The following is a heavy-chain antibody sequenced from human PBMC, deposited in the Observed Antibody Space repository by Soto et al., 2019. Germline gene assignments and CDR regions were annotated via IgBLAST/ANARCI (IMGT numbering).Heavy chain of an antibody. CDR1: GGSISSGGYY. V-gene: IGHV4-31*03. J-gene: IGHJ6*02. Sequence: QVQLQESGPGLVKPSQTLSLTCTVSGGSISSGGYYWSWIRQHPGKGLEWIGYIYYSGSTYYNPSLKSRVTISVDTSKSQFSLKLSSVTAADTAVYYCARDVAPMVRGNLYYYYGMDVWGQGTTVTVSS. CDR2: IYYSGST. CDR3: ARDVAPMVRGNLYYYYGMDV. D-gene: IGHD3-10*01.